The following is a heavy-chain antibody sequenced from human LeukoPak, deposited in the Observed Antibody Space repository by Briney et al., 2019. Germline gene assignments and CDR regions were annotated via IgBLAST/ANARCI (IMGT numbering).Heavy chain of an antibody. V-gene: IGHV4-34*01. D-gene: IGHD3-22*01. CDR3: ARGIPGYFGTSGYYYEY. CDR1: GGSFSGYY. Sequence: PSETLSLTCAVYGGSFSGYYWSWIRQPPGKGLEWIGEINHSGSTNYNPSLKSRVTISVDTSKNQFSLKLSSVTPADTAVYYCARGIPGYFGTSGYYYEYWGQGTLVTVSS. J-gene: IGHJ4*02. CDR2: INHSGST.